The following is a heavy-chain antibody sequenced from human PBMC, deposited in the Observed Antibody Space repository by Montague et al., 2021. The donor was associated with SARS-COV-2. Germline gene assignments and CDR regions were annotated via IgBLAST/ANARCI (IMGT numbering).Heavy chain of an antibody. CDR1: GDSVSSNIAT. V-gene: IGHV6-1*01. Sequence: CAISGDSVSSNIATWNWIRQSPSRGLEWLGRTYYRSKWYNDYAESVKSRITIDPDTSKHQFSLHLNSVAPEDTAVYYCARIPVGSKYYFDFWDQGTLVTVPS. CDR2: TYYRSKWYN. D-gene: IGHD2-2*01. J-gene: IGHJ4*02. CDR3: ARIPVGSKYYFDF.